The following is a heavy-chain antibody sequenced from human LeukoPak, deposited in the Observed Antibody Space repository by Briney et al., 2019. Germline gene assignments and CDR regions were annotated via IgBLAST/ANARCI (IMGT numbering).Heavy chain of an antibody. CDR2: MNPNSGNT. J-gene: IGHJ4*02. CDR1: GYTFTSYD. CDR3: ARGRIAAAEYYFDY. V-gene: IGHV1-8*03. Sequence: GASVKVSCKASGYTFTSYDINWVRQATAQGLEWMGWMNPNSGNTGYAQKFQGRVTITRNTSISTAYMELSSLRSEDTAVYYCARGRIAAAEYYFDYWGQGTLVTVSS. D-gene: IGHD6-13*01.